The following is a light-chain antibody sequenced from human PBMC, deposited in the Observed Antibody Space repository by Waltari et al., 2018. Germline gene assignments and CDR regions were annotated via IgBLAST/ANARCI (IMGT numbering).Light chain of an antibody. V-gene: IGLV2-14*03. J-gene: IGLJ1*01. CDR2: GVN. CDR1: SSDVGAFKY. CDR3: CSYTTSGTFI. Sequence: QSAPTQPPSVSGSPGQPVTISCIGSSSDVGAFKYVSWYQQHPGSVPKLLIYGVNNRASGVPDRFSGSKSGNTASLTISGLQAEDEADYYCCSYTTSGTFIFGIGTRLTVL.